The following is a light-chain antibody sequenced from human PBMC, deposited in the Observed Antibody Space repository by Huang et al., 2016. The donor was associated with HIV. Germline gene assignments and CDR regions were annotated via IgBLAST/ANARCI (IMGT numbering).Light chain of an antibody. CDR3: QQTSSVPLT. Sequence: DIQMTQSPSSLSASVGDRISITCRASQTSSTFLNWYQQKPGKAPKLLIYAASNLQSGGSSRFSGTGSGTLFTLTVTGLLPDDFATYFCQQTSSVPLTFGGGTKVEMK. J-gene: IGKJ4*01. V-gene: IGKV1-39*01. CDR2: AAS. CDR1: QTSSTF.